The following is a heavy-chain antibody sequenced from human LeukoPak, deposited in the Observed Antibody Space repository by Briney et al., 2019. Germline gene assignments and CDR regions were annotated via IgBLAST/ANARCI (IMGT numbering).Heavy chain of an antibody. D-gene: IGHD4-17*01. CDR3: AINYGDYEAVGDAFDI. V-gene: IGHV4-34*01. CDR2: INHSGST. J-gene: IGHJ3*02. Sequence: SETLSLTCAVYGGSFSGYHWSWIRQPPGKGLEWIGEINHSGSTNYNPSLKSRVTISVDTSKNQFSLKLSSVTAADTAVYYCAINYGDYEAVGDAFDIWGQGTMVTVSS. CDR1: GGSFSGYH.